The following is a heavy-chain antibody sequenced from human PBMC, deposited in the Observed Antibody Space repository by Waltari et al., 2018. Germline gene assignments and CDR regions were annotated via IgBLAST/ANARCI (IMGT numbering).Heavy chain of an antibody. CDR1: GGPFSSYA. Sequence: QVQLVQSGAEVKKPGSSVKVSCKASGGPFSSYAISWVRQAPGQGLEWMGGSIPIFGTANYAQKFQGRVTITTDESTSTAYMELSSLRSEDTAVYYCARGGIFGVVITYYYFDYWGQGTLVTVSS. V-gene: IGHV1-69*05. CDR3: ARGGIFGVVITYYYFDY. D-gene: IGHD3-3*01. J-gene: IGHJ4*02. CDR2: SIPIFGTA.